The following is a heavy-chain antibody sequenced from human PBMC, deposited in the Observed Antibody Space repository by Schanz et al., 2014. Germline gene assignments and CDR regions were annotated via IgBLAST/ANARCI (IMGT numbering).Heavy chain of an antibody. CDR3: AKDGRLPYYGTGSDFDY. CDR2: IWYDGSNE. Sequence: VQLVESGGGLAQPGGSLRLSCAASGFTFSNHGMHWVRQSPGKGLEWVALIWYDGSNEYYADSVKGRFTISRDNPKKTLYLQMNSLRAGDTAVYYCAKDGRLPYYGTGSDFDYWGQGTLXAVSS. D-gene: IGHD3-22*01. J-gene: IGHJ4*02. V-gene: IGHV3-33*06. CDR1: GFTFSNHG.